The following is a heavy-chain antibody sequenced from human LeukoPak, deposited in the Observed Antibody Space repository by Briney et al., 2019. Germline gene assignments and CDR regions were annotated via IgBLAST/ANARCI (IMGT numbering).Heavy chain of an antibody. J-gene: IGHJ1*01. Sequence: ASVKVSCKASGYTFTGYYMHWVRQAPGQGHEWMGRINPNSGGTNYAQKFQGRVTMTRDTSISTAYMELSRLRSDDTAVYYCARILSGDYVLAYFQHWGQGTLVTVSS. D-gene: IGHD4-17*01. CDR3: ARILSGDYVLAYFQH. CDR2: INPNSGGT. V-gene: IGHV1-2*06. CDR1: GYTFTGYY.